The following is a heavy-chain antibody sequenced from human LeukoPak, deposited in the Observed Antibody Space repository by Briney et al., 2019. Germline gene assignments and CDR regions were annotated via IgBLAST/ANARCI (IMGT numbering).Heavy chain of an antibody. CDR3: ARHERRSQWLVPNVHSNWFDP. J-gene: IGHJ5*02. CDR2: IYYSGST. D-gene: IGHD6-19*01. Sequence: KPSETLSLTCTVSGGSISSSSYYWGWIRQPPGKGLEWIGSIYYSGSTYYNPSLKSRVTISVDTSKNQFSLKLSSVTAADTAVYYCARHERRSQWLVPNVHSNWFDPWGQGTLVTVSS. V-gene: IGHV4-39*01. CDR1: GGSISSSSYY.